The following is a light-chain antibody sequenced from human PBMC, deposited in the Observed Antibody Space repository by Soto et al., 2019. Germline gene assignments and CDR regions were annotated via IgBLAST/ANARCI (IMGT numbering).Light chain of an antibody. CDR2: GAS. V-gene: IGKV3-20*01. J-gene: IGKJ1*01. CDR3: QQYGTSPRT. Sequence: VVLTQSPGTLSLTPGQRATLSCRASQSVSSNYLAWYQQKPGQAPRLLIYGASSRATGIPDRFSGSGSGTDFTLTISRLEPEDFAVYYCQQYGTSPRTFGQRTMADVK. CDR1: QSVSSNY.